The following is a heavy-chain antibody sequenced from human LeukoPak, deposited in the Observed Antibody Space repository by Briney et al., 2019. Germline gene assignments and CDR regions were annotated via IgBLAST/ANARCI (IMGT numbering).Heavy chain of an antibody. Sequence: ASVKVSCKASGYNFISYYMHWVRQAPGQGLEWMCIINPSGGSTSYVQKFQDRVTMTRDTSTSTVYMEMSSLKSEDTAVYYCAREDVVLVDAVRYYYYGMDVWGQGTTVTVSS. CDR1: GYNFISYY. CDR2: INPSGGST. CDR3: AREDVVLVDAVRYYYYGMDV. J-gene: IGHJ6*02. D-gene: IGHD2-8*01. V-gene: IGHV1-46*01.